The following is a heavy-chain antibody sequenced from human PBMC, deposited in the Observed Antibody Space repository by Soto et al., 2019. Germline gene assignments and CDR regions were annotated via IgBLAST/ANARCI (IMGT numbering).Heavy chain of an antibody. V-gene: IGHV3-23*01. D-gene: IGHD2-15*01. CDR2: MSGSGGST. Sequence: KVLEWVSAMSGSGGSTYYADSVKGRFTISRDNTKNTLYLQMNRLRAEDTAVYYFFFFQAEDGIRDTVPVSEFLLNRSSDL. J-gene: IGHJ2*01. CDR3: FFFQAEDGIRDTVPVSEFLLNRSSDL.